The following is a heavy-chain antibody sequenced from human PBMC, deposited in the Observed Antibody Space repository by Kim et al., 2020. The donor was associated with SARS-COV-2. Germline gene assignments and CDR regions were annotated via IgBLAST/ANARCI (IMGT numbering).Heavy chain of an antibody. D-gene: IGHD1-26*01. CDR3: ARVVVVGVGATDKY. CDR1: GYIFTGYH. CDR2: INPNSGGT. J-gene: IGHJ4*02. Sequence: ASVKVSCKASGYIFTGYHIHWVRQAPGQGLEWMGWINPNSGGTNYAQNFQGRVTMTRDTSISTAYMELSRLRSDDTAVYYCARVVVVGVGATDKYWGQGTLVTVSS. V-gene: IGHV1-2*02.